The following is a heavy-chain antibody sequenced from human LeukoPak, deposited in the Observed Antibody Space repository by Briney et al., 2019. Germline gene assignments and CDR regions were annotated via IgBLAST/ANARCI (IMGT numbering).Heavy chain of an antibody. CDR3: ARVFDSGSQAYFYYMDV. Sequence: PSETLSLTCNVSGGSIRGYYWSWIRQPPGKGLEWIGYIYSSGSTNYNPSLKSRVTMSVDTSKNQFSRKVSSVTAADTAVYYCARVFDSGSQAYFYYMDVWGKGTTVTIFS. J-gene: IGHJ6*03. CDR2: IYSSGST. V-gene: IGHV4-59*01. CDR1: GGSIRGYY. D-gene: IGHD3-10*01.